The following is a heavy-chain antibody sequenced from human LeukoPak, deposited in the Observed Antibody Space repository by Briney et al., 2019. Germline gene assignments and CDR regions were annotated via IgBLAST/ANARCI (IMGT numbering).Heavy chain of an antibody. CDR3: VRKDDTTTYYFDY. V-gene: IGHV4-4*02. CDR2: IWHSGST. J-gene: IGHJ4*02. CDR1: GGSISSSNW. D-gene: IGHD1-26*01. Sequence: SETLSLTCAVSGGSISSSNWWTWVRPPPGTWLEWIGEIWHSGSTNYNPSPKSRVTMSVDKSKNQLPLKLSSVTAADTAVYYCVRKDDTTTYYFDYWGQGTLVTVSS.